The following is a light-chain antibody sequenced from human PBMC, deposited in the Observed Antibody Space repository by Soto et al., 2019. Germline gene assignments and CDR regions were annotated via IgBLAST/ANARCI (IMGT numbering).Light chain of an antibody. CDR3: SSYATGFKGV. Sequence: QSVLTQPPSASGSPGQSITISCTGTSSDVGGYNYVSWYQQHPGKAPKVIIYEVNKRPSGLPDRFSGSKSGNTASLTVSGLQAEDEADYYCSSYATGFKGVFGTGTKVTVL. J-gene: IGLJ1*01. CDR1: SSDVGGYNY. CDR2: EVN. V-gene: IGLV2-8*01.